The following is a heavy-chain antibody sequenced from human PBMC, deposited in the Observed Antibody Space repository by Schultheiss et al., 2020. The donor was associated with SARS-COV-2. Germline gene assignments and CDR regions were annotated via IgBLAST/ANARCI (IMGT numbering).Heavy chain of an antibody. CDR3: ARDQWCGSTSCYTDY. J-gene: IGHJ4*02. V-gene: IGHV3-30*07. Sequence: GGSLRLSCAASGFTFSSYAMHWVRQAPGKGLEWVAVISYDGSNKYYADSVKGRFTISRDNSKNTLYLQMNSLRAEDTAVYYCARDQWCGSTSCYTDYWGQGTLVTVSS. D-gene: IGHD2-2*02. CDR2: ISYDGSNK. CDR1: GFTFSSYA.